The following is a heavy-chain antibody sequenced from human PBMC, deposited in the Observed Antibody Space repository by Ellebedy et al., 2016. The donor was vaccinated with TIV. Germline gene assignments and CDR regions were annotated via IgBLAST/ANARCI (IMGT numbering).Heavy chain of an antibody. V-gene: IGHV4-38-2*02. J-gene: IGHJ4*02. Sequence: SETLSLXXTVSGYSISSGYYWGWIRQPPGKGLEWIGSIYHSGSTYYNPSLKSRVTISVDTSKNQFSLKLSSVTAADTAVYYCARGGYALDYWGQGTLVTVSS. CDR1: GYSISSGYY. CDR2: IYHSGST. CDR3: ARGGYALDY. D-gene: IGHD5-12*01.